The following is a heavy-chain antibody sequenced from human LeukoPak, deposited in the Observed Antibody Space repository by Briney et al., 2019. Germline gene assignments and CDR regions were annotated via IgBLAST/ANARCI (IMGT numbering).Heavy chain of an antibody. D-gene: IGHD3/OR15-3a*01. CDR2: ISSRSNTI. V-gene: IGHV3-48*02. Sequence: PGESLRLSCAASGFTFSTYSMNWVRQAPGKGLEWVSYISSRSNTIYYADSVQGRFTISRDNAKNSLYLQMNSLRDEDTAVYYCARETAWTVDYWGQGTLVTVSS. CDR1: GFTFSTYS. CDR3: ARETAWTVDY. J-gene: IGHJ4*02.